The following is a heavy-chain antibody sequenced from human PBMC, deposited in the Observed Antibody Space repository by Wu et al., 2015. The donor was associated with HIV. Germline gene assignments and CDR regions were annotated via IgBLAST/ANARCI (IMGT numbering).Heavy chain of an antibody. CDR1: GYTFTGYY. J-gene: IGHJ3*02. Sequence: QVQLVQSGAEVKKPGASVKVSCKASGYTFTGYYMHWVRQAPGQGLEWMGWINPNSGGTNYAQKFQGRVTMTRDTSISTAYMELSRLRSDDTAVYYCARDMGHEGRQWLVQPGAFDIWGPRDNGHRLF. V-gene: IGHV1-2*02. CDR3: ARDMGHEGRQWLVQPGAFDI. CDR2: INPNSGGT. D-gene: IGHD6-19*01.